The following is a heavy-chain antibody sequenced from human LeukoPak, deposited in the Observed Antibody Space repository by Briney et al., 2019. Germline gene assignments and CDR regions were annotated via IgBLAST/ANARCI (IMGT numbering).Heavy chain of an antibody. V-gene: IGHV3-7*01. Sequence: PGGSLRLSCAASGFRFSDYYMSWIRQAPGKGLEWVANIKQDGSEKYCVDSVKGRFTISRDNAKNSLYLQMNSLRAEGTAVYYCARVVRGVQDRYDYWGQGTLVTVSS. CDR2: IKQDGSEK. D-gene: IGHD3-10*01. CDR3: ARVVRGVQDRYDY. J-gene: IGHJ4*02. CDR1: GFRFSDYY.